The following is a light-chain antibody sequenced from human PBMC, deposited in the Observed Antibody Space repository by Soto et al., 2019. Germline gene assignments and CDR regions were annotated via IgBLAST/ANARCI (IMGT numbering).Light chain of an antibody. CDR3: SSDAGSNTRR. J-gene: IGLJ1*01. CDR2: EVS. V-gene: IGLV2-8*01. CDR1: SSDVGGYNY. Sequence: QSALTQPPSASGSPGQSVTISCTGTSSDVGGYNYVSWYQQHPGKAPKLMIYEVSKRPSGVPDRFSGSKSGNTASLTVSGLQAEDVADYYCSSDAGSNTRRFGTGTKATV.